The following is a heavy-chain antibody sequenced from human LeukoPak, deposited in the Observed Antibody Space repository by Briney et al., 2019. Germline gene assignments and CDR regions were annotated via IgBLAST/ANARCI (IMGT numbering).Heavy chain of an antibody. Sequence: SETLSLTCSVSGGSISSYYWSWIRQPAGKGLEWIGRIYTSGSTNYNPSLKSRVTMSVDTSKNQFSLKLTSMTAADTAVYYCTRMVPSDPDYSNYGGFDPWGQGTLVTVSS. V-gene: IGHV4-4*07. CDR3: TRMVPSDPDYSNYGGFDP. CDR2: IYTSGST. J-gene: IGHJ5*02. CDR1: GGSISSYY. D-gene: IGHD4-11*01.